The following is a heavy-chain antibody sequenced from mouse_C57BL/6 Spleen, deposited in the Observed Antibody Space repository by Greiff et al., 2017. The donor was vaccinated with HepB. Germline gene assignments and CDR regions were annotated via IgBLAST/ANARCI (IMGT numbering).Heavy chain of an antibody. CDR1: GYTFTSYW. CDR3: AHYYGSSGY. V-gene: IGHV1-50*01. D-gene: IGHD1-1*01. Sequence: VQLKQPGAELVKPGASVKLSCKASGYTFTSYWMQWVKQRPGQGLEWIGEIDPSDSYTNYNQKFKGKATLTVDTSSSTAYMQLSSLTSEDSAVYYCAHYYGSSGYWGQGTTLTVSS. J-gene: IGHJ2*01. CDR2: IDPSDSYT.